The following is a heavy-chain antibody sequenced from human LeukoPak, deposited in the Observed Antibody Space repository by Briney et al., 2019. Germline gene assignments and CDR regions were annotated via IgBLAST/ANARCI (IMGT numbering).Heavy chain of an antibody. CDR1: GGSVSSVSYY. J-gene: IGHJ4*02. V-gene: IGHV4-61*01. CDR2: ISYRGST. D-gene: IGHD2-2*01. Sequence: SETLSLTCTVSGGSVSSVSYYWSWIRQPPGKGLEWIGYISYRGSTNYNPSLKSRVTISVDTSKNQFSLKLSSVTAADTAVYYFARLYCRRTSCYLDYWGQGTLVTVSS. CDR3: ARLYCRRTSCYLDY.